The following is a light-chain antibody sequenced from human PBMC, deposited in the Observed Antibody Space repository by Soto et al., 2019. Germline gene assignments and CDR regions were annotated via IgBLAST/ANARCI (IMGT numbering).Light chain of an antibody. V-gene: IGLV2-14*03. J-gene: IGLJ1*01. CDR3: SSYTTSNTRQIV. Sequence: QSALTQPASVSGSPGQSITISCTGTSSDVGGYNYVSWYQHHPGKAPKLLIYDVSNRPSGSSNRFSGSKSDNTASLTISGLQPEDEADYYCSSYTTSNTRQIVFGTGTKLTVL. CDR2: DVS. CDR1: SSDVGGYNY.